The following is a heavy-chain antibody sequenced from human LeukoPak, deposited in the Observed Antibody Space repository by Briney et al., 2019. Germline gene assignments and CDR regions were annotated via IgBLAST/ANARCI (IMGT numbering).Heavy chain of an antibody. V-gene: IGHV4-31*03. CDR2: IYYSGST. Sequence: SETLSLTCTVSGGSISSGGYYWSWIRQHPGKGLEWIGYIYYSGSTCYNPSLKSRVTISVDASKNQFSLKLSSVTAADTAVYYCARADCSGGSCSLTYYFDYWGQGTLVTVSS. J-gene: IGHJ4*02. CDR1: GGSISSGGYY. CDR3: ARADCSGGSCSLTYYFDY. D-gene: IGHD2-15*01.